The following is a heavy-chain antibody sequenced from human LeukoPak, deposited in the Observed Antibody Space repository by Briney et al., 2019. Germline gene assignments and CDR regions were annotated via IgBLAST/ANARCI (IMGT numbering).Heavy chain of an antibody. CDR2: ISYDGSNK. D-gene: IGHD3-10*01. J-gene: IGHJ6*04. V-gene: IGHV3-30*18. CDR1: GFTFSSYG. CDR3: AKNADYYGSGSYAQGYYGMDV. Sequence: GRSLRLSCAASGFTFSSYGMHWVRQAPGKGLEWVAVISYDGSNKYYADSVKGRFTISGDNSKNTLYLQMNSLRAEDTAVYYCAKNADYYGSGSYAQGYYGMDVWGKGTTVTVSS.